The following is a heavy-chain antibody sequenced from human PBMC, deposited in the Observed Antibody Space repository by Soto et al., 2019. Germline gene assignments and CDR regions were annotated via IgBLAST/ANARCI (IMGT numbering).Heavy chain of an antibody. CDR3: ATAGYCSSTSCYGFLDV. V-gene: IGHV1-46*01. J-gene: IGHJ6*04. D-gene: IGHD2-2*01. Sequence: ASVKVSCKASGYTFTSYYMHWVRQAPGQGLEWMGIINPSGGSTSYAQKFQGRVTMTEDTSTDTAYMELSSLRSEDTAVYYCATAGYCSSTSCYGFLDVWGKGTTVTVSS. CDR1: GYTFTSYY. CDR2: INPSGGST.